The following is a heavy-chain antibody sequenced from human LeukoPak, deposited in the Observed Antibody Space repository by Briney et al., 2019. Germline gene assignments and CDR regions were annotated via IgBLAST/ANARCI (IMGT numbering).Heavy chain of an antibody. Sequence: ASETLSLTCTVSGGSISSNNYYWGWIRQPPGKGLEWIGSIYYSGSTYNNPSLKSRVTISVDKSKNQFSLKLSSVTAADTAVYYCASRLYDSARNFDYWGQGALVTVSS. J-gene: IGHJ4*02. CDR3: ASRLYDSARNFDY. D-gene: IGHD3-22*01. V-gene: IGHV4-39*07. CDR2: IYYSGST. CDR1: GGSISSNNYY.